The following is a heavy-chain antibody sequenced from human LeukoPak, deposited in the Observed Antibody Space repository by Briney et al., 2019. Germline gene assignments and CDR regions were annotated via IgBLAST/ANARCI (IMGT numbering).Heavy chain of an antibody. CDR3: ARGGYCSGGSCYRGFDS. D-gene: IGHD2-15*01. Sequence: GGSLRLSCPASGFTFSNYWMQWVRQAPGKGLVWVSRINSDGSITTYADSVKGRFTVSRDNAKNTLFLQMNSLRDEDTAVYYCARGGYCSGGSCYRGFDSWGQGTLVTVSS. J-gene: IGHJ4*02. CDR1: GFTFSNYW. V-gene: IGHV3-74*03. CDR2: INSDGSIT.